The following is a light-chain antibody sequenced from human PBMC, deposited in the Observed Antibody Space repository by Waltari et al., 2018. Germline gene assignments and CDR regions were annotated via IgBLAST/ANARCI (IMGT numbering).Light chain of an antibody. Sequence: QSALTQPASVSGSPGQSITISCAGSSNDIGSYNYVSWYQQHPGEPPKLLIYHVNYRPSGVCPRFSGSKSGNSASLTITGLQAADDADYYCTSYTTSRTSLFGTGTTVTVL. J-gene: IGLJ1*01. CDR3: TSYTTSRTSL. V-gene: IGLV2-14*03. CDR1: SNDIGSYNY. CDR2: HVN.